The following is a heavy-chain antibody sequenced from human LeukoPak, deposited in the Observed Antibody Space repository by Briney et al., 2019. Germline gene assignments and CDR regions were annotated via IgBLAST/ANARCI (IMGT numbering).Heavy chain of an antibody. CDR2: IYYSGST. J-gene: IGHJ4*02. Sequence: SETLSLTCAVSGGSISSSSYSWGWIRQPPGKGLEWIGSIYYSGSTYYNPSLKSRVTISVDTSKNQFSLKLSSVTAADTAVYYCARVTLYYDSSGYYDYWGQGTLVTVSS. D-gene: IGHD3-22*01. CDR1: GGSISSSSYS. CDR3: ARVTLYYDSSGYYDY. V-gene: IGHV4-39*07.